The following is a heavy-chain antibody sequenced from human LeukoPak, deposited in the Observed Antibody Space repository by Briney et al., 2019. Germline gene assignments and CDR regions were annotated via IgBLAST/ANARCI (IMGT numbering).Heavy chain of an antibody. D-gene: IGHD1-26*01. CDR1: GFTFSSYW. CDR2: IKQDGSEK. V-gene: IGHV3-7*01. J-gene: IGHJ4*02. CDR3: ARGGGYQWELLFDY. Sequence: GGSLRLSCAAPGFTFSSYWMSWVRQAPGKGLEWVANIKQDGSEKYYVDSVKGRFTISRDNAKNSLYLQMNSLRAEDTAVYYCARGGGYQWELLFDYWGQGTLVTVSS.